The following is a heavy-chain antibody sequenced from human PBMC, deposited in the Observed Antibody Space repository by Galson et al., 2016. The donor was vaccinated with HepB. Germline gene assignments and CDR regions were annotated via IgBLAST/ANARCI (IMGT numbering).Heavy chain of an antibody. Sequence: SGFFWGWIRQAPGKGLEWIGRVYRTGDTYYNPSLASRVTISMDKINGQFSLRLNSVTAADTAVYFCAGGKLATGWGSWGQGILVVVSS. D-gene: IGHD1-26*01. V-gene: IGHV4-38-2*01. CDR3: AGGKLATGWGS. CDR1: SGFF. J-gene: IGHJ5*02. CDR2: VYRTGDT.